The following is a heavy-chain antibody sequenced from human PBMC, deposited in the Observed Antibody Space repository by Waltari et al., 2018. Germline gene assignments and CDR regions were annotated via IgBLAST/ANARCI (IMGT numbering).Heavy chain of an antibody. CDR1: GASIYSYSYY. CDR3: AKEARVGASASGGY. Sequence: QMQLQESGPGLVNPSETLSLTCTVSGASIYSYSYYWGWIRQPPGQGLEGIATVYYNGATEDNPSLKSRVTVSIDTSKNQFSLKLNSVTVADTAVYYCAKEARVGASASGGYWGQGTLVTVSS. D-gene: IGHD1-26*01. J-gene: IGHJ4*02. CDR2: VYYNGAT. V-gene: IGHV4-39*07.